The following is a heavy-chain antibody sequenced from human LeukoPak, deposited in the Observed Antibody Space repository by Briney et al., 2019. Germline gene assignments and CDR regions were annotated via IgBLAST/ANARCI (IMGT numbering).Heavy chain of an antibody. D-gene: IGHD1-26*01. CDR1: GYTFTSYY. Sequence: GASVKVSCKASGYTFTSYYMHWVRQAPGQGLEWMGIINPSGGSTSYAQKFQGRVTMTSDTSTSTVYMELSSLRSEDTAVYYCASPLGWDREGGDYWGQGTLVTVSS. J-gene: IGHJ4*02. CDR3: ASPLGWDREGGDY. V-gene: IGHV1-46*01. CDR2: INPSGGST.